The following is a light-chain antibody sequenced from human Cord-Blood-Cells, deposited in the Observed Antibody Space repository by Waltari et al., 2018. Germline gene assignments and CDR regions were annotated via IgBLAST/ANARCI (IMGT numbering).Light chain of an antibody. CDR2: LGS. Sequence: DLMMTPSPLPPPVTPGEPATISCTSSQSLMHSNGYNYLDWYLQKPGQSPQLLIYLGSNRASGVPDRFSGSGSGTDFTLKISRVEAEDVGVYYCMQALQTRYSFGQGTKLEIK. J-gene: IGKJ2*03. CDR1: QSLMHSNGYNY. CDR3: MQALQTRYS. V-gene: IGKV2-28*01.